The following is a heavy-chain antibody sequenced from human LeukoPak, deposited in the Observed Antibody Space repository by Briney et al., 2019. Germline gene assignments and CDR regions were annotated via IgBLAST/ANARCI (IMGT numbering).Heavy chain of an antibody. CDR3: TRAEELWFGELLFDY. CDR2: IRSKAYGGTT. Sequence: GGSLRLSCTASGFTFGDYAMSWVRQAPGKGLEWVGFIRSKAYGGTTEYAASVKGRFTISRDDSKSIAYLQRNSLKTEDTAVYYCTRAEELWFGELLFDYWGQGTLVTVSS. D-gene: IGHD3-10*01. J-gene: IGHJ4*02. CDR1: GFTFGDYA. V-gene: IGHV3-49*04.